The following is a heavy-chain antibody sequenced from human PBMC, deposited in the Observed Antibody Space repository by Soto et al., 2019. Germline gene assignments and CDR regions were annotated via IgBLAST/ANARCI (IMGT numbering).Heavy chain of an antibody. Sequence: GGSLRLSCAASGFTFSSYAMSWVRQAPGKGLEWVSAISGSGGSTYYADSVKGRFTISRDNSKNTLYLQMNSLRAEDTAVNDCAKDRSEGLLWFGECYFDYWGQGTLVTVSS. J-gene: IGHJ4*02. CDR3: AKDRSEGLLWFGECYFDY. D-gene: IGHD3-10*01. CDR1: GFTFSSYA. V-gene: IGHV3-23*01. CDR2: ISGSGGST.